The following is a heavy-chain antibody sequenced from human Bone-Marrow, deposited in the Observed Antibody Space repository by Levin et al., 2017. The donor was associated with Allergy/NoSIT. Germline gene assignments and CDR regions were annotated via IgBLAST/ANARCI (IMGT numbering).Heavy chain of an antibody. CDR1: GFSFSTYW. CDR3: ARESRYYSYIDV. J-gene: IGHJ6*03. V-gene: IGHV3-7*04. CDR2: IRQDGRET. Sequence: GGSLRLSYAASGFSFSTYWMSWVRQAPGKGLEWVANIRQDGRETYYVDSVKGRFTISRDNAKNSLDLQMNSLRAEDTAVYYCARESRYYSYIDVWGSGTTVTVSS.